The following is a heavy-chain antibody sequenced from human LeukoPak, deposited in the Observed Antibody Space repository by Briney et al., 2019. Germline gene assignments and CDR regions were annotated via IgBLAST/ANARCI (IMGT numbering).Heavy chain of an antibody. Sequence: PGGSLRLSCAASGFTVSSNYMSWVRQAPGKGLEWVSVIYSGGSTYYADSVKGRFTISRDNSKNTLYLQMNSLRAEDSAVYYCARTGSSGYYSYWGQGTLVTVSS. J-gene: IGHJ4*02. CDR3: ARTGSSGYYSY. V-gene: IGHV3-66*01. CDR1: GFTVSSNY. CDR2: IYSGGST. D-gene: IGHD3-22*01.